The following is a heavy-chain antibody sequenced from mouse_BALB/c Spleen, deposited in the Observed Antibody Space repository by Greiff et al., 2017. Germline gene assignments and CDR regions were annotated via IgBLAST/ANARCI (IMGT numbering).Heavy chain of an antibody. CDR3: ARGDYYRSSMDY. J-gene: IGHJ4*01. V-gene: IGHV5-4*02. CDR1: GFTFSDYY. Sequence: EVMLVESGGGLVKPGGSLKLSCAASGFTFSDYYMYWVRQTPEKRLEWVATISDGGSYTYYPDSVKGRFTISRDNAKNNRYLQMSSLKSEDTAMYYCARGDYYRSSMDYWGQGTSVTVSS. CDR2: ISDGGSYT. D-gene: IGHD2-14*01.